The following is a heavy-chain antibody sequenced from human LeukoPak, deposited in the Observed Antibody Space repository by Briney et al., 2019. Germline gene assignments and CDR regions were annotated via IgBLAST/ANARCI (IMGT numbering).Heavy chain of an antibody. Sequence: GGSLRLSCAASGFPFSNNDMQWVRQAPGKGLEWVSGISGSNGRTYYADSVKGRVTISRDNSKSTLYLQMNSLRAEDTAVYFCAKGGYLSFEFWGQGAMVTVSS. CDR1: GFPFSNND. V-gene: IGHV3-23*01. J-gene: IGHJ3*01. CDR2: ISGSNGRT. CDR3: AKGGYLSFEF. D-gene: IGHD6-13*01.